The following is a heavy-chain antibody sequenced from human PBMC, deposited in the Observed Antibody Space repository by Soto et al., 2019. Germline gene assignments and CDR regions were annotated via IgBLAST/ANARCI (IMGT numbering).Heavy chain of an antibody. J-gene: IGHJ4*02. D-gene: IGHD2-2*02. Sequence: QVQLVQSGAEVKTPGSSLKVSCTVSGSRFSNCVISWVRQAPGHGLEWLGRIIPIFNTTQYAQTFQGRVTLTADKATKTAFLELSSLRSDDTAVYYCAREGRGKKAGYNGLVSLGYWGQGTLVTVSS. CDR2: IIPIFNTT. V-gene: IGHV1-69*06. CDR3: AREGRGKKAGYNGLVSLGY. CDR1: GSRFSNCV.